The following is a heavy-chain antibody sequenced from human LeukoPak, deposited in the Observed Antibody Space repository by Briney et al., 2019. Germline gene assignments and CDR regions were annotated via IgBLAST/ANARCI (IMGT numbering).Heavy chain of an antibody. CDR2: IYSGGST. Sequence: GGSLRLSCAASGFTVSSNYMSWVSQAPGKGLEWVSVIYSGGSTYYADSVKGRFTISRDNSKNTLYLQMNSLRAEDTAVYYCARSVRTTYGMDVWGQGTTVTVSS. CDR1: GFTVSSNY. J-gene: IGHJ6*02. V-gene: IGHV3-53*01. D-gene: IGHD1-7*01. CDR3: ARSVRTTYGMDV.